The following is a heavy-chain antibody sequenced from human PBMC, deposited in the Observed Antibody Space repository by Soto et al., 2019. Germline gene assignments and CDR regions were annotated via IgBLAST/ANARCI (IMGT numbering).Heavy chain of an antibody. V-gene: IGHV1-69*06. Sequence: QVRLVQSGAEVKKPGSSVKVSCKVSGGTFSKYSLSWVRQTPGQGLEWMGGITPFVDTSNYAQRFLGRVTITPDKSTTTAFLEVRGLKSEDTALYFCASTSYCNGSSCYSRHYYGMDVWGQGTTVTVSS. J-gene: IGHJ6*02. D-gene: IGHD2-21*01. CDR3: ASTSYCNGSSCYSRHYYGMDV. CDR2: ITPFVDTS. CDR1: GGTFSKYS.